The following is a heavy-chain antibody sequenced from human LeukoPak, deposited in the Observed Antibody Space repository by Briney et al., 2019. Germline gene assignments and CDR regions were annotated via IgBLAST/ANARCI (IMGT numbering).Heavy chain of an antibody. CDR1: GFTFSSYA. D-gene: IGHD3-9*01. V-gene: IGHV3-23*01. CDR2: ISGSGGST. CDR3: AKDRAGYFDWFDAFDI. Sequence: PGGSLRLSCTASGFTFSSYAMSWVRQAPGKGLEWVSAISGSGGSTYYADSVKGRFTISRDNSKNTLYLQMDSLRAEDTAVYYCAKDRAGYFDWFDAFDIWGQGTMVTVSS. J-gene: IGHJ3*02.